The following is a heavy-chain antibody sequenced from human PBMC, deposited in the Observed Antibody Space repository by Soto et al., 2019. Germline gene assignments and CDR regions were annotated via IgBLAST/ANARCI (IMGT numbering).Heavy chain of an antibody. V-gene: IGHV1-18*01. CDR3: ARISQSDFWSGYYYFFDY. D-gene: IGHD3-3*01. CDR2: ITAFNGNT. CDR1: GYTFTDYG. Sequence: QVHLVQSGAEVEKPGASVKVSCKASGYTFTDYGISWVRQAPVQGLQWMGWITAFNGNTKYAQQFQGRVTMTTDTSTSTAYMELRSLESDDTAVYYCARISQSDFWSGYYYFFDYWGQGTLVTVSS. J-gene: IGHJ4*02.